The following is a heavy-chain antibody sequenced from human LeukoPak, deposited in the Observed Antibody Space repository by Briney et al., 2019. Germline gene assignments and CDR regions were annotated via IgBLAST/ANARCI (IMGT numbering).Heavy chain of an antibody. D-gene: IGHD5-18*01. CDR1: GFTFSSYE. V-gene: IGHV3-48*03. Sequence: PGGSLRLSCAASGFTFSSYEINWVRQAPGKGLEWVSYISNSGSTIYYADSVKGRFTVSRDNAKNSLYLQMNSLRAEDTAVYYCAKDRSTVGYTYGLDYWGQGTLVTVSS. J-gene: IGHJ4*02. CDR2: ISNSGSTI. CDR3: AKDRSTVGYTYGLDY.